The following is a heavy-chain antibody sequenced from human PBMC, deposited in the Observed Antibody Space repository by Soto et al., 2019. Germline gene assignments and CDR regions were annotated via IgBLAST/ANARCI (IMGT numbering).Heavy chain of an antibody. J-gene: IGHJ4*02. D-gene: IGHD4-17*01. CDR3: TTDQRYGDYFDY. CDR2: IWYDGSNK. Sequence: QVQLVESGGGVVQPGRSLRLSCAASGFTFSSYGMHWVRQAPGKGLEWVAVIWYDGSNKYYADSVKGRFTISRDNSKNTLYLQMNSLKTEDTAVYYCTTDQRYGDYFDYWGQGTLVTVSS. CDR1: GFTFSSYG. V-gene: IGHV3-33*01.